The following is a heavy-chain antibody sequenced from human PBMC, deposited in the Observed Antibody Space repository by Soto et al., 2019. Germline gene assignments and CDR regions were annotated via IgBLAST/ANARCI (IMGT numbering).Heavy chain of an antibody. V-gene: IGHV3-33*01. D-gene: IGHD3-10*01. CDR1: GFTFSRHG. CDR3: ARAIYGSGSNHYYGLDV. J-gene: IGHJ6*02. Sequence: QEQLVESGGGVVQPGTSLRVSCAASGFTFSRHGMHWVRQAPGKGLEWVTLIWFDGSNKYYADSVKGRFTISRDNSQNTLYLQMNSLRAEDTAVYYCARAIYGSGSNHYYGLDVWGQGTTVTVSS. CDR2: IWFDGSNK.